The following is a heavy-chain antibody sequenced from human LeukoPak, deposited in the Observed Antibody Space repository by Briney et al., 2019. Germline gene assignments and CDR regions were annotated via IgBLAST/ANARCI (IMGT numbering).Heavy chain of an antibody. CDR3: AKEWMRLSL. CDR2: ISCSGGST. Sequence: GGSLRRSCAASGLTFSSYAMSWVRQAPGKGLEWVSGISCSGGSTDHADSVEGRFTIFRDNPKNTVYLQMNSLRAGDTAVYYCAKEWMRLSLWGQGAMVTVSS. J-gene: IGHJ4*02. CDR1: GLTFSSYA. D-gene: IGHD5-18*01. V-gene: IGHV3-23*01.